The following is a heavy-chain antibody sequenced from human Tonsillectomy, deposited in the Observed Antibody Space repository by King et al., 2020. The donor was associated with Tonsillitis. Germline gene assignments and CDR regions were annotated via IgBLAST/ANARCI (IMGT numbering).Heavy chain of an antibody. J-gene: IGHJ4*02. CDR1: GFTFRNYW. Sequence: VQLVESGGGIVQPGGSLRLSCEASGFTFRNYWMDWVRQAPGKGLEWVSHINSDGSSTSYADSVQGRFTISRANDKNTLYLDLNGLRAEDTAVYYCARDGYNSAFDDCGQGTLVTVSS. V-gene: IGHV3-74*01. CDR3: ARDGYNSAFDD. CDR2: INSDGSST. D-gene: IGHD5-24*01.